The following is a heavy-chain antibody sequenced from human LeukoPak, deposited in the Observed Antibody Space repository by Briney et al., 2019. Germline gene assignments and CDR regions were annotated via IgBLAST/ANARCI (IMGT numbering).Heavy chain of an antibody. J-gene: IGHJ4*02. Sequence: GESLKISCKGSGYIFTKYWIGWVRQMPGKGLEWMGNIYPADSDTRYSPSFQGQVIISVDKSITTAYLQWSSLKYSDTEMYYCAMRRGPTNSDFVYWGQGTLVTVSS. CDR3: AMRRGPTNSDFVY. D-gene: IGHD2-2*01. CDR1: GYIFTKYW. V-gene: IGHV5-51*01. CDR2: IYPADSDT.